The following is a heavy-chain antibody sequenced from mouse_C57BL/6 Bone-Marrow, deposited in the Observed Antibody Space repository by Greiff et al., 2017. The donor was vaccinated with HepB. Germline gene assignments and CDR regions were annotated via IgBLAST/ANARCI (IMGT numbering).Heavy chain of an antibody. CDR2: IWGDGST. J-gene: IGHJ3*01. CDR1: GFSLTSYG. Sequence: VKLMESGPGLVEPSQCLSITCTVSGFSLTSYGVSWVRQHPGKGLEWLGVIWGDGSTNYHSALISRLSISKDNSTSPAFLKLNSLQTDDTATYYCAKLLRYRFAYWGQGTRVTVSA. CDR3: AKLLRYRFAY. D-gene: IGHD1-1*01. V-gene: IGHV2-3*01.